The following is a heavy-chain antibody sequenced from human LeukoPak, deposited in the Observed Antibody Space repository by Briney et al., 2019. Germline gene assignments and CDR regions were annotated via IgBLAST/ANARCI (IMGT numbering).Heavy chain of an antibody. D-gene: IGHD6-19*01. V-gene: IGHV3-30-3*01. J-gene: IGHJ4*02. CDR1: GXTFSSYA. Sequence: AGGSLRLSCEASGXTFSSYAMHWVRQAPGKGLEWVALTSYDETNKYHADPVKGRFTISRDNSKNTLYLQMNSLRVEDTAVYFCARDRGSSGWYYFDSWGPGTLVTVSS. CDR2: TSYDETNK. CDR3: ARDRGSSGWYYFDS.